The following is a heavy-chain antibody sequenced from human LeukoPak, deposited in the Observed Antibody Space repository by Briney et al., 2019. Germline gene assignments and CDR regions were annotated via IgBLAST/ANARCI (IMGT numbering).Heavy chain of an antibody. CDR1: GFTFSSYG. J-gene: IGHJ4*02. CDR2: IWYDGSNK. D-gene: IGHD3-22*01. V-gene: IGHV3-33*01. Sequence: QAGGSLRLSCAASGFTFSSYGMHWVRQAPGKGLEGVAVIWYDGSNKYYADSVKGRFTISRDNSKNTLYLQMNSLRAEDTAVYYCARGRGSGYYEYYFDYWGQGTLVTVSS. CDR3: ARGRGSGYYEYYFDY.